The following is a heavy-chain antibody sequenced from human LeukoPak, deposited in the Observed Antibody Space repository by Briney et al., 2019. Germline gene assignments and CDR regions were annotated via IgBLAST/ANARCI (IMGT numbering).Heavy chain of an antibody. J-gene: IGHJ4*02. CDR3: ARRTGATGIDF. CDR1: GYTFTSYA. Sequence: ASVKVSCKASGYTFTSYAMQWVRQAPGQRFEWMGWIHAGNGNTKYSQNFQDRVTITRDTSASTAYMELTSLRLEDTAVYYCARRTGATGIDFWGQGTLVTVSS. V-gene: IGHV1-3*01. CDR2: IHAGNGNT. D-gene: IGHD6-13*01.